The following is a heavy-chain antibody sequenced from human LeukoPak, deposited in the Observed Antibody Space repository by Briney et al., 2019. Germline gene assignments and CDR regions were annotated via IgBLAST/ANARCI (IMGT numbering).Heavy chain of an antibody. CDR3: AICPPGGVPTIGQYYMDV. CDR2: FDPEDGET. D-gene: IGHD2-8*01. CDR1: GYTLTELS. V-gene: IGHV1-24*01. Sequence: ASVTVSRKVSGYTLTELSMHWVRQARGKGREWMGGFDPEDGETIYAQKFQGRVTMTEDTSTDTAYMKLSSLRSEDTAVYYCAICPPGGVPTIGQYYMDVWGKGTTVTVSS. J-gene: IGHJ6*03.